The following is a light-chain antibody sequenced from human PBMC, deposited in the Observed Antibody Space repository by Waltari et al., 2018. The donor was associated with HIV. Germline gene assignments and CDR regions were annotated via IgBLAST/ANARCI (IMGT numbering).Light chain of an antibody. CDR2: DVN. CDR1: SSDVGGYNY. CDR3: CSYADTYFVL. Sequence: QSALTQPRSVSGSPGQSVTISCTGTSSDVGGYNYVSWYQHHPNKGPKLLIYDVNKRPSGVPDRFSGSKSGNTASLTISGLHAEDEADYYCCSYADTYFVLFGGRTKLTVL. V-gene: IGLV2-11*01. J-gene: IGLJ2*01.